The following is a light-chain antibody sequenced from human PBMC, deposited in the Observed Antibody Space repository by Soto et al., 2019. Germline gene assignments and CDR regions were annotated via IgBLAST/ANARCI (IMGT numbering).Light chain of an antibody. CDR3: QQRSNWPLT. V-gene: IGKV1-5*03. Sequence: DIQMTQSPSTVSASVGDRVTITCRASESISSWLAWYQQKPGKAPKLLIYKASNLKSGVPSRFSGSGSGTDFTLTISSLEPEDFAVYYCQQRSNWPLTFGGGTKVDIK. CDR2: KAS. CDR1: ESISSW. J-gene: IGKJ4*01.